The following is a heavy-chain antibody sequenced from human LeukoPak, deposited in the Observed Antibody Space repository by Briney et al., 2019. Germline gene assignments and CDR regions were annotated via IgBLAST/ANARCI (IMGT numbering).Heavy chain of an antibody. V-gene: IGHV1-46*01. J-gene: IGHJ4*02. Sequence: ASVTVSCKASGYTFTNNYLHWVRQAPGQGLERMGMIYPRDGSTSYAQNFQGRVTVTRDTSTTTVHMELRGLRSEDTAVYYCARDQEGFDYWGQGTVVTVSS. CDR3: ARDQEGFDY. CDR2: IYPRDGST. CDR1: GYTFTNNY.